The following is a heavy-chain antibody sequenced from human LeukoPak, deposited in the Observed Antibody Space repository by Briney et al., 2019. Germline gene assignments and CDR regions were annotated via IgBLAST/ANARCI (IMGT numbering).Heavy chain of an antibody. Sequence: GGSLRLSCAASGFTFSSYGMHWVRQAPGEGLEWVAVIWYDGSNKYYADSVKGRFTISRDNSKNTLYLQMNSLRAEDTAVYYCARDRGSYETGQLQHWGQGTLVTVSS. CDR3: ARDRGSYETGQLQH. D-gene: IGHD3-22*01. V-gene: IGHV3-33*01. J-gene: IGHJ1*01. CDR1: GFTFSSYG. CDR2: IWYDGSNK.